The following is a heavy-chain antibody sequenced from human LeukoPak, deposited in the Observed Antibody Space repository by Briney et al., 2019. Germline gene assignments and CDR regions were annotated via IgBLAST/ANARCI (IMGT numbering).Heavy chain of an antibody. CDR2: LYPADSRS. Sequence: GESLKISCKTSGYSFSSYWIGWVRQMPGKDLEWMGVLYPADSRSTYSPSFQGRVTISADKSTTTAYLQWSSLKASDTAMYYCTRQGAYWGQGTLVTVSS. CDR3: TRQGAY. J-gene: IGHJ4*02. V-gene: IGHV5-51*01. CDR1: GYSFSSYW.